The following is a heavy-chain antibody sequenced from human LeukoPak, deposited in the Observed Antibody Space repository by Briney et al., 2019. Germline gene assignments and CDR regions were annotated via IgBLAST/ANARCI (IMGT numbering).Heavy chain of an antibody. CDR2: INPNSGGT. CDR3: ARVMAGAAADTP. D-gene: IGHD6-13*01. V-gene: IGHV1-2*02. J-gene: IGHJ5*02. Sequence: ASVKVSCKGSGYTFTGYYMHWVRQAPGQGLEWMGWINPNSGGTNYAQKFQGRVTMTRDTSISTAYMELSRLRSDDTAVYYCARVMAGAAADTPWGQGTLVTVSS. CDR1: GYTFTGYY.